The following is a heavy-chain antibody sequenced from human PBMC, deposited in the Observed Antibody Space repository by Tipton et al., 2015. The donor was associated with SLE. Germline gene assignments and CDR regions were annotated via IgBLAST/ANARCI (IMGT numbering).Heavy chain of an antibody. J-gene: IGHJ6*03. CDR1: GGSFSGYY. Sequence: TLSLTCAVYGGSFSGYYWSWIRQPPGKGLEWIGEINHSGGTNYNPSLKSRVTISVDTSKNQFSLKLSSVTAADTAVYYCARETYYFGSGTYYYYMDVWGKGTTVTVSS. D-gene: IGHD3-10*01. V-gene: IGHV4-34*01. CDR2: INHSGGT. CDR3: ARETYYFGSGTYYYYMDV.